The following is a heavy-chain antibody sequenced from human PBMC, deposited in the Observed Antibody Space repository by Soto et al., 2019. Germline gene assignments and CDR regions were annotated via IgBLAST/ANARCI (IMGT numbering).Heavy chain of an antibody. Sequence: GGSLRLSCQASGFNFDNYGMHWVRQAPGKGLEWVAVITYDGSNKYYADSVKGRFTISRDNSKNTLSLHLNTLKPEDTAVYHCARDRVGGTFYTPLGFWGQGTLVTVSS. V-gene: IGHV3-30*03. CDR3: ARDRVGGTFYTPLGF. CDR1: GFNFDNYG. D-gene: IGHD1-7*01. CDR2: ITYDGSNK. J-gene: IGHJ4*02.